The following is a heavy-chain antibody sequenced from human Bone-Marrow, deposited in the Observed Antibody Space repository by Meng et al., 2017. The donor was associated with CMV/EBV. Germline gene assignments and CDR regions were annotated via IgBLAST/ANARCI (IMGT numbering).Heavy chain of an antibody. CDR3: AKVSLVGAVRNYFDY. Sequence: GGSLRLSRAASGFTFSSYALSWVRPAPGKGLEWVSAISGSGGSTYYADSVKGRFTISRDNSKNTLYLQMNSLRAEGTAVYYCAKVSLVGAVRNYFDYWGQGTLVTVSS. V-gene: IGHV3-23*01. CDR1: GFTFSSYA. CDR2: ISGSGGST. J-gene: IGHJ4*02. D-gene: IGHD1-26*01.